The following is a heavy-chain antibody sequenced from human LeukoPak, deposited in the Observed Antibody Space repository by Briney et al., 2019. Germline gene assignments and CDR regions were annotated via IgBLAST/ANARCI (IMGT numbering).Heavy chain of an antibody. CDR3: ARRALRYCSSTSCPAQYYGVDV. CDR2: MKEDGSEK. V-gene: IGHV3-7*03. CDR1: GFIFSSYW. J-gene: IGHJ6*04. D-gene: IGHD2-2*01. Sequence: RGSLRLSCAASGFIFSSYWMSWVRQAPGKGLEWVANMKEDGSEKYYVDSVKGRFTISRDNAKNSLYLQTNSLRAEDTAVYYCARRALRYCSSTSCPAQYYGVDVWGKGTTVTVSS.